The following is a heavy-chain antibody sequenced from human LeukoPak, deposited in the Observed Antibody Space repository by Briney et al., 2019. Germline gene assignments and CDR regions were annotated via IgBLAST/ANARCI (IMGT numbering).Heavy chain of an antibody. CDR3: ARYYDFWSTRIDY. D-gene: IGHD3-3*01. Sequence: SETLSLTCIVSGGSISSSSYYWGWIRQPPGKGLEWIGSIYHSGSTYYNPSLKSRVTISVDTSKNQFSLKLSSVTAADTAVYYCARYYDFWSTRIDYWGQGTLVTVSS. CDR2: IYHSGST. J-gene: IGHJ4*02. V-gene: IGHV4-39*01. CDR1: GGSISSSSYY.